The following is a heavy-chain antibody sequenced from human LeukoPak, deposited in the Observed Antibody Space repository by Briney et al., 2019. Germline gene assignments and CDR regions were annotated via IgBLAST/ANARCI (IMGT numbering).Heavy chain of an antibody. V-gene: IGHV3-23*01. CDR1: GFPLSNYA. J-gene: IGHJ4*02. D-gene: IGHD2-2*01. CDR3: AKVFCTSISCPFDY. CDR2: FSGSGGST. Sequence: GGSLRLSCAASGFPLSNYAMSWVRQTPGKGLEWLSAFSGSGGSTYYEDSVRGRFTISRDNSKNTLYLQMNSLRAEDTAVYYCAKVFCTSISCPFDYWGQGTLVTVSS.